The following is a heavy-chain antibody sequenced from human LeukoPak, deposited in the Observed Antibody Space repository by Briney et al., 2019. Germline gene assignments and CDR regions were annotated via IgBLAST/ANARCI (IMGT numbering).Heavy chain of an antibody. V-gene: IGHV3-30*02. CDR1: GFTFSSFG. J-gene: IGHJ4*02. CDR2: IRFDGSNK. Sequence: GGSLRLSCGASGFTFSSFGMHWVRQAPGKGLEWVAFIRFDGSNKYYADSVKGRFTISRDNPKNTLYLQMNSLRAEDTAVYYCAKDGLRFLEWSDYWGQGTLVTVSS. D-gene: IGHD3-3*01. CDR3: AKDGLRFLEWSDY.